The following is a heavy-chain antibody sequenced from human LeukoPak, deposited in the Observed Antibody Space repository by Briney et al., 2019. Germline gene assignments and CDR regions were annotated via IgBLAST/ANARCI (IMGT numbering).Heavy chain of an antibody. V-gene: IGHV5-51*01. Sequence: GESLKISRKGSGYSFTTDWIGWVRQMPGKGLEWMGIIYPRDSDTRYSPSFQGQVTISADKSISTAYLQWSSLKASDTAMYYCARHRPGIYDAFDIWGQGTMVTVSS. CDR1: GYSFTTDW. D-gene: IGHD2/OR15-2a*01. CDR3: ARHRPGIYDAFDI. J-gene: IGHJ3*02. CDR2: IYPRDSDT.